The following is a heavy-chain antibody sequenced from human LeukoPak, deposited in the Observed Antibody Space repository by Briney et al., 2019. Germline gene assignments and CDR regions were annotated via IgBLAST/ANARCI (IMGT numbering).Heavy chain of an antibody. CDR2: INPSGGST. CDR1: GYTFTSYY. D-gene: IGHD3-10*01. J-gene: IGHJ6*03. V-gene: IGHV1-46*01. CDR3: ARDVNSRELLWFGDYYYYMDV. Sequence: ASVKVSCKASGYTFTSYYMHLVRQAPGQGLEWMGIINPSGGSTSYAQKFQGRVTMTRDTSTSTVYMELSSLRSEDTAVYYCARDVNSRELLWFGDYYYYMDVWGKGTTVTVSS.